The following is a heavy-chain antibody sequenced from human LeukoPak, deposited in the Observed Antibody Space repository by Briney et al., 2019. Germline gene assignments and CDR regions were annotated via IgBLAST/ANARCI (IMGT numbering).Heavy chain of an antibody. CDR2: IIGSGGST. J-gene: IGHJ4*02. D-gene: IGHD3-22*01. CDR3: AKDDSSGYSYYFDY. V-gene: IGHV3-23*01. CDR1: GFSFSSYA. Sequence: GGSLRLSCATSGFSFSSYAMTWVRRAPGKGLEWVSSIIGSGGSTYYADSVKGRFTISRDSSKNTLYLQMNSLRAEDTALYYCAKDDSSGYSYYFDYWGRGTLVTVSS.